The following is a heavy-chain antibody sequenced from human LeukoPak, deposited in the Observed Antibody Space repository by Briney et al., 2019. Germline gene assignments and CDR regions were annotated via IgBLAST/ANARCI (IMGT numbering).Heavy chain of an antibody. D-gene: IGHD6-6*01. J-gene: IGHJ4*02. Sequence: SETLSLTCTVSGGSISSSGCYWGWIRQPPGKGLEWIGSFYYSASTYYNPSLKSRVIISVDTSKNQFSLKLSSVTATDTAVYFCARHGWDSTSSPFDYWGQGTLDTVSS. CDR3: ARHGWDSTSSPFDY. V-gene: IGHV4-39*01. CDR2: FYYSAST. CDR1: GGSISSSGCY.